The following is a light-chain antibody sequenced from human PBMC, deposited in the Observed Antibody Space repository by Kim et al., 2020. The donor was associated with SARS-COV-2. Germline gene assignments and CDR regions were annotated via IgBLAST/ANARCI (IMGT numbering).Light chain of an antibody. CDR1: QSINNW. CDR2: EAS. Sequence: DIQMTQSPSTLSASVGDRVTITCRASQSINNWLAWYQQKPGEVPKLLIYEASTLESGVPSRFSGSGSGTEFTLTISSLQPDDFATYYCQQYNTYLTFGQGTKVDIK. CDR3: QQYNTYLT. J-gene: IGKJ1*01. V-gene: IGKV1-5*03.